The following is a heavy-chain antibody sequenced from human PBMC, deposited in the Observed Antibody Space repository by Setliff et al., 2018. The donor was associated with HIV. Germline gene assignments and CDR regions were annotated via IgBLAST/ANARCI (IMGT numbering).Heavy chain of an antibody. CDR2: VYTTGGT. V-gene: IGHV4-61*09. CDR3: ARGRTGHDY. Sequence: SETLSLTCTVSGGSISSGIYYWIWIRQPAGKGLEWIGHVYTTGGTNYNPSLESRLTISVDTSRNQFSLRLSSVTAADTAVYYCARGRTGHDYWGQGTLVTVSS. J-gene: IGHJ4*02. CDR1: GGSISSGIYY.